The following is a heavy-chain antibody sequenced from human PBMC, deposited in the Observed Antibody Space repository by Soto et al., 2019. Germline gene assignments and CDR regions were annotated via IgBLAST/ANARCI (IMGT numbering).Heavy chain of an antibody. CDR2: FDLENGET. V-gene: IGHV1-24*01. Sequence: ASVKVSCKVSGYTLTELSIHWVRQAPGEGLEWMGGFDLENGETIYAQRFQGRVTMTEESSADTPYMELSSLRSEDTAVYYCASGGDASGHHAFDVWGLGTMVTVSS. J-gene: IGHJ3*01. CDR3: ASGGDASGHHAFDV. D-gene: IGHD6-19*01. CDR1: GYTLTELS.